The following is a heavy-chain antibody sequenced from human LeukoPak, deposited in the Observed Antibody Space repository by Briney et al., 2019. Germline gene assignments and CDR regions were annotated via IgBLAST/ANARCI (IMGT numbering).Heavy chain of an antibody. CDR2: IYHSGST. CDR3: ARDSANGSNWYFDY. J-gene: IGHJ4*02. CDR1: GGSISSGGYS. V-gene: IGHV4-30-2*01. Sequence: SETLSLTCAVSGGSISSGGYSWSWIRQPPGKGLEWIGYIYHSGSTYYNPSLKSRVTISIDKSKNQFSLNLNSVTAADTAVYYCARDSANGSNWYFDYWGQGTLVTVSS. D-gene: IGHD5-24*01.